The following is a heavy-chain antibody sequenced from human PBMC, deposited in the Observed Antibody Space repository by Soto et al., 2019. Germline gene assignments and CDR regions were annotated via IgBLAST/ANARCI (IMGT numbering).Heavy chain of an antibody. V-gene: IGHV1-2*02. D-gene: IGHD3-16*01. J-gene: IGHJ6*02. CDR1: GYNFIGYY. CDR2: INPKSGAT. CDR3: ARDFGPIPAASAMYGMDV. Sequence: QAQLVQSGAEVKKPGASVKVSCQASGYNFIGYYVFWVRKAPGQGLEWMGWINPKSGATKYAEKFQDRATMTRDTSISTAYMELSGLRFDDRAVYYCARDFGPIPAASAMYGMDVWGQGTTVSVSS.